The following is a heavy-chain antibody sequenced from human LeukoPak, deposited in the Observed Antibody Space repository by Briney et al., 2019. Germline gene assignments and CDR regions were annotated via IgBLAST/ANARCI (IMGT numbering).Heavy chain of an antibody. CDR3: TRYNNDHFDY. V-gene: IGHV3-33*01. CDR2: IAYDGSRA. Sequence: GRSLRLSCAGSGVTFGGYGMHWFRQTPGKGLEWVALIAYDGSRAFYADSVKGRFTISRDNSKNTMSVQMDHLRAEDTAVYYCTRYNNDHFDYRGQGTLVTVSS. D-gene: IGHD1-14*01. J-gene: IGHJ4*02. CDR1: GVTFGGYG.